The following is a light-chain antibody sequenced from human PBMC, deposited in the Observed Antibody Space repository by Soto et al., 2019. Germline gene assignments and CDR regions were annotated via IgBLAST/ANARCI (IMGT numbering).Light chain of an antibody. J-gene: IGLJ1*01. CDR3: SSYTSSSTV. V-gene: IGLV2-14*01. Sequence: QSALTQPASISGSPGQSITISCTGTSSDIGGDSYVSWYQQHPGKAPKLMIYEVTRRPSGVSDRFSGSKSGNMASLTISGLQAEDEADYFCSSYTSSSTVFGTGTKLTVL. CDR1: SSDIGGDSY. CDR2: EVT.